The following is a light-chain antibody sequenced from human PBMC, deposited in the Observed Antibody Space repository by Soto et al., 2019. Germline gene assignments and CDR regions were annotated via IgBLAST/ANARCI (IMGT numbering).Light chain of an antibody. CDR1: QDISNY. Sequence: DIQMTQSPSSLSASVGDRVTITCQASQDISNYLNWYQQKPGKAPKLLIYDASNLETGVPSRFSGSGSGTDFTFTISSLQAEDIATYYCQQYDNLPRVFGPGTKVDIK. CDR3: QQYDNLPRV. CDR2: DAS. V-gene: IGKV1-33*01. J-gene: IGKJ3*01.